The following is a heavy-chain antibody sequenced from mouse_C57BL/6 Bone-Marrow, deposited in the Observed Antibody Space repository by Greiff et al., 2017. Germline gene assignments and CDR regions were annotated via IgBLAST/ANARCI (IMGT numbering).Heavy chain of an antibody. CDR3: AFWFAY. V-gene: IGHV14-3*01. CDR1: GFNIKNTW. Sequence: EVQLQQSVAELVRPGASVKLSCTASGFNIKNTWMHWVKQRPEQGLEWIGRIDPANGNPKYAPKFQGKATITADTSSNTAYLQLSILTSEDTAICYCAFWFAYWGKGTLVTVSA. J-gene: IGHJ3*01. CDR2: IDPANGNP.